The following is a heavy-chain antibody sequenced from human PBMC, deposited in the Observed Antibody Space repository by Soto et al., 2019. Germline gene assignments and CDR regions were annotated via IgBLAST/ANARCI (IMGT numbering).Heavy chain of an antibody. J-gene: IGHJ4*02. D-gene: IGHD6-13*01. V-gene: IGHV3-7*01. CDR2: IKQDGSEQ. CDR3: ARGSSLND. Sequence: EVQLVESGGGLVQPGGSLRLSCVGSGFTLSSYWMSWARQAPGKGLEWLANIKQDGSEQHYVDSVKGRFSISRDNAQNSLFLHMSSLRAEDTAVYYCARGSSLNDWGQGTLVTVSS. CDR1: GFTLSSYW.